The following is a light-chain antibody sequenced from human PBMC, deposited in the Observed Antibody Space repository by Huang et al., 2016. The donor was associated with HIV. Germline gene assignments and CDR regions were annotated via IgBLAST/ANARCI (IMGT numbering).Light chain of an antibody. CDR2: DAS. J-gene: IGKJ4*01. V-gene: IGKV3-11*01. Sequence: PGQRVSLPCRASPNINTHLAWYQQRPGQPPRLLIYDASSRVPGVAARFSGSGSGTDFTLTISSLESEDFATYYCQQRVNGLTFGGGTKV. CDR1: PNINTH. CDR3: QQRVNGLT.